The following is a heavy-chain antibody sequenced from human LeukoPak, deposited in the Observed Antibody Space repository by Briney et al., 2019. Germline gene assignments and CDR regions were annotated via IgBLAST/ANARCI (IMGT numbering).Heavy chain of an antibody. V-gene: IGHV4-59*01. CDR3: ARAGDSSSFYYYYYGMDV. D-gene: IGHD6-13*01. Sequence: SETLSLTCTVSGGSSSSYYWSWIRQPPGKGLEWIGYIYYSGSTNYNPSLKSRVTISVDTSKNQFSLKLSSVTAADTAVYYCARAGDSSSFYYYYYGMDVWGQGTTVTVSS. J-gene: IGHJ6*02. CDR1: GGSSSSYY. CDR2: IYYSGST.